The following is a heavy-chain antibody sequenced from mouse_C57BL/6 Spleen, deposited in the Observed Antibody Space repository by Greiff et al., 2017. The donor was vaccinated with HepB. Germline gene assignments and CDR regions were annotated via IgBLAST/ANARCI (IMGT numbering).Heavy chain of an antibody. Sequence: EVNVVESEGGLVQPGSSMKLSCTASGFTFSDYYMAWVRQVPEKGLEWVANINYDGSSTYYLDSLKSRFIISRDNAKNILYLQMSSLKSEDTATYYCARERDYYGSRENWYFDVWGTGTTVTVSS. J-gene: IGHJ1*03. CDR1: GFTFSDYY. D-gene: IGHD1-1*01. V-gene: IGHV5-16*01. CDR3: ARERDYYGSRENWYFDV. CDR2: INYDGSST.